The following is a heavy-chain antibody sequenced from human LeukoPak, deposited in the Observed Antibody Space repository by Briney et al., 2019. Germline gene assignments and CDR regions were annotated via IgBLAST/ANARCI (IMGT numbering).Heavy chain of an antibody. J-gene: IGHJ2*01. CDR2: IYSSGIT. CDR1: GGSMFSYY. V-gene: IGHV4-4*08. D-gene: IGHD3-22*01. CDR3: ARRAYYDSSGYHPTSGYFDL. Sequence: SETLSLTCTVSGGSMFSYYWNWIRQPPGKGLEWIGFIYSSGITNYSPSLRSRGTISVATSRNQFSLRLTSVTAADTAIYYCARRAYYDSSGYHPTSGYFDLWGRGTLVTVSS.